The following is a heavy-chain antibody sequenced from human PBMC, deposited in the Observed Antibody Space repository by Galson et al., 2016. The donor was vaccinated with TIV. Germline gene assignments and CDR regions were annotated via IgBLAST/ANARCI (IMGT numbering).Heavy chain of an antibody. V-gene: IGHV1-69*10. CDR2: IIPHVGIA. D-gene: IGHD2-21*02. CDR3: ATFAACGGDCYYFDV. Sequence: SVKVSCKASGGTFSSNIINWIRQAPGQGLEWMGGIIPHVGIANYAQRLKGRVTITADKSTNTAYMELSSLRSEDTAMYYCATFAACGGDCYYFDVWGQGTTVSVSS. CDR1: GGTFSSNI. J-gene: IGHJ6*02.